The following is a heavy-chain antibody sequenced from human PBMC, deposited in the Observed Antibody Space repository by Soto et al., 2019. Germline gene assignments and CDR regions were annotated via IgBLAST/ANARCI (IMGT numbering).Heavy chain of an antibody. J-gene: IGHJ4*02. Sequence: QVQLVQSGAEVKKPGASVKVSCKASGYTFTSYGISWVRQAPGQGLEWMGWISAYNGNTNYAQKLQGRVTMTTDTPTSTAYMELRSLRSDDTAVYYCARDDAKIAIFGVVIPFDYWGQGTLVTVSS. CDR2: ISAYNGNT. CDR1: GYTFTSYG. V-gene: IGHV1-18*01. D-gene: IGHD3-3*01. CDR3: ARDDAKIAIFGVVIPFDY.